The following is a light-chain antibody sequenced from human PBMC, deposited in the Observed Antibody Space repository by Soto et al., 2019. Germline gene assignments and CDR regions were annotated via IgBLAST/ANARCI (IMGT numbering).Light chain of an antibody. CDR3: AAWDDSLNGGV. CDR1: SSNIGRNT. Sequence: QSVLTQSPSVSGAPRQSVNISCSGSSSNIGRNTVHWYQQLPGTAPKLLMYSNNQRPSGVPDRFSGSKSGTSASLAISGLQSEDEADYYCAAWDDSLNGGVFGTGTKLTVL. V-gene: IGLV1-44*01. CDR2: SNN. J-gene: IGLJ1*01.